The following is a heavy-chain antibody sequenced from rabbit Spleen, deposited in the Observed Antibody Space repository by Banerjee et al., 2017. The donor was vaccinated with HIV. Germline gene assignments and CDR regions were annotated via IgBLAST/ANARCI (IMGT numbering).Heavy chain of an antibody. CDR3: VRGASSSGYYSL. D-gene: IGHD1-1*01. CDR1: GFDLSSYFY. CDR2: IDLVFGST. Sequence: QEQLEESGGGLVTPGGTLTLTCTASGFDLSSYFYMCWVRQAPGKGLEWIGYIDLVFGSTYYASWVNGRFTISSHNAQNTLYLQLNSLTAADTATYFCVRGASSSGYYSLWGQGTLVTVS. J-gene: IGHJ3*01. V-gene: IGHV1S43*01.